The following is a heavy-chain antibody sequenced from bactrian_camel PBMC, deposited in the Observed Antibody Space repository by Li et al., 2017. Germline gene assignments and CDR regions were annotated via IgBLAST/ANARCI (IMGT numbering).Heavy chain of an antibody. V-gene: IGHV3S6*01. CDR1: GFTFGHYY. J-gene: IGHJ4*01. CDR3: VGEAWTW. CDR2: IYRDGTYS. D-gene: IGHD5*01. Sequence: HVQLVESGGGLAQPGGSLTLSCVASGFTFGHYYMNWVRQAPGKGLEWVSSIYRDGTYSAYLDSVKGRFTISRDNARNTVYLQMDNLNSDDTALYYCVGEAWTWWGQGTQVT.